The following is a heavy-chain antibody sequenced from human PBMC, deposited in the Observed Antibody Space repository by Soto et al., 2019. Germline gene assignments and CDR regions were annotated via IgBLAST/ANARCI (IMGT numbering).Heavy chain of an antibody. CDR3: ARDIGYGGN. CDR2: INPDGSIT. CDR1: GFTFSTSW. V-gene: IGHV3-74*01. Sequence: EVQLGESGGGLVQPGGSLRLSCAASGFTFSTSWMHWVRQPPGKGLVWVSHINPDGSITNYADSAKGRFTISRDNAKNTLFLQMNNLRAEDTSVYFCARDIGYGGNWGQGTLVTVSS. J-gene: IGHJ4*02. D-gene: IGHD3-16*01.